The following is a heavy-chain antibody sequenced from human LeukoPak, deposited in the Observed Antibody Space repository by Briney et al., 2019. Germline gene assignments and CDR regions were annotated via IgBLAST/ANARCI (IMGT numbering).Heavy chain of an antibody. Sequence: GGSLRLSCAASGFTFSSYSMNWVRQAPGKGLEWVSSISSSSSYIYYADSVKGRFTISRDNAKNLLYLQMSSLRAEDTAVYYCARVSSGWYELYFQHWGQGTLVTVSS. V-gene: IGHV3-21*01. CDR3: ARVSSGWYELYFQH. CDR2: ISSSSSYI. CDR1: GFTFSSYS. J-gene: IGHJ1*01. D-gene: IGHD6-19*01.